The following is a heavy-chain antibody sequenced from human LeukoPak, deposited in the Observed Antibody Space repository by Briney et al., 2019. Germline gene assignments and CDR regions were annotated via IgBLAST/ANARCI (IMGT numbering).Heavy chain of an antibody. CDR3: ARDMADYGDSHDY. D-gene: IGHD4-17*01. Sequence: ASVKVSCKAFGYSFTAQYMHWLRQAPGQGLEWMGWINPNNGDTKYAQSFLGRVTMTRDTSTTTAYMELSSLRSDDTAVYYCARDMADYGDSHDYWGQGTLVTVSS. CDR2: INPNNGDT. CDR1: GYSFTAQY. J-gene: IGHJ4*02. V-gene: IGHV1-2*02.